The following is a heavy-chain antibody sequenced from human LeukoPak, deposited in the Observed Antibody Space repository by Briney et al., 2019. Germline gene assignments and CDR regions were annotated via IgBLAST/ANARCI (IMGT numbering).Heavy chain of an antibody. Sequence: PGESLKISCKGSGYSFTSYWIGWVRQMPGKGLEWMGIIYPGDSDTRYSPSFQGQVTISADKSISTAYLQWSSLKASDTAMYYCARHLSSHSSTMDGDYWGQGTLVTVSS. V-gene: IGHV5-51*01. CDR1: GYSFTSYW. D-gene: IGHD2-2*01. CDR2: IYPGDSDT. J-gene: IGHJ4*02. CDR3: ARHLSSHSSTMDGDY.